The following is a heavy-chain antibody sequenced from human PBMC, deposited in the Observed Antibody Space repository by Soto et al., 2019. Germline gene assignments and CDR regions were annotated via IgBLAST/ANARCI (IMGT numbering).Heavy chain of an antibody. J-gene: IGHJ6*02. CDR3: ARAPFDGVCCDYYYYGMDV. D-gene: IGHD2-8*01. V-gene: IGHV1-69*13. CDR2: IIPIFGTA. Sequence: GASVKVSCKASGGTFSSYAISWVRQAPGQGLEWMGGIIPIFGTANYAQKFQGRVTITADESTSTAYMELSSLRSEDTAVYYCARAPFDGVCCDYYYYGMDVWGQGTTVTVSS. CDR1: GGTFSSYA.